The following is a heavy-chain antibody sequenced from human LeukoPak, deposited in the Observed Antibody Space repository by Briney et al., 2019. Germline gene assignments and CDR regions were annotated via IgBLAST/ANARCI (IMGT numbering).Heavy chain of an antibody. CDR1: GGSISSGGYY. D-gene: IGHD3-16*01. CDR3: ARFRLPYDFDY. J-gene: IGHJ4*02. V-gene: IGHV4-31*03. CDR2: IYYTGST. Sequence: SQTLSLTCTVSGGSISSGGYYWSWIRQHAGKGLEWIGYIYYTGSTYYNPSLKSRVTISVDTSKNQFSLKLSSVTAADTALYYCARFRLPYDFDYWGQGTLVTVSS.